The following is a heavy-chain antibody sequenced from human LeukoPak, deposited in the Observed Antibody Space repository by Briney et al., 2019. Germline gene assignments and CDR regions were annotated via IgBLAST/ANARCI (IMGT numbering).Heavy chain of an antibody. CDR2: ILWDGSLK. CDR1: GFTFSAYG. V-gene: IGHV3-30*02. CDR3: AREVGPLDY. J-gene: IGHJ4*02. Sequence: SGGSLRLSCAASGFTFSAYGMHWVRQAPGKGLEWVAFILWDGSLKYYVDSVKGRFTISRDNSKNTLYLQMNSLETEDTAVYYCAREVGPLDYWGQGTLVTVSS.